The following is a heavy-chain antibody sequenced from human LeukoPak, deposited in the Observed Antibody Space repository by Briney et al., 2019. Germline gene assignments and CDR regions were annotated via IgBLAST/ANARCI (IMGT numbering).Heavy chain of an antibody. CDR2: IYHSGST. CDR1: GGSISSSNW. V-gene: IGHV4-4*02. D-gene: IGHD6-13*01. J-gene: IGHJ4*02. CDR3: ARAPYSSSRYFDY. Sequence: SETLSLTCAVSGGSISSSNWWSWVRQPPGKGLEWIGEIYHSGSTNYNPSLKSRVTISVDKSKNQFSLKLSSVTAADTAVYYCARAPYSSSRYFDYWGQGTLVTVSS.